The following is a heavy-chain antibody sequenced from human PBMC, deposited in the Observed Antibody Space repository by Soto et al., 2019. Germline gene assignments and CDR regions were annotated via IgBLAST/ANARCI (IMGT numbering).Heavy chain of an antibody. Sequence: VQLQESGPRLVKPSETLSLTCTVSNGSIIHYYWSWIRQPPGKGPEWIGYIYYSGATNYNPSLRSRVSRAMDMARLRPSLKSNSVTAAHTAVYCCASRLTLATTTGDGFDIWGRGTLVTVSS. J-gene: IGHJ3*02. CDR2: IYYSGAT. D-gene: IGHD3-9*01. CDR3: ASRLTLATTTGDGFDI. CDR1: NGSIIHYY. V-gene: IGHV4-59*01.